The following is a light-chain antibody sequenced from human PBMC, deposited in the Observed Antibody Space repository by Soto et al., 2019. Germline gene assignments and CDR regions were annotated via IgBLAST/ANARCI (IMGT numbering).Light chain of an antibody. CDR3: QQRSSGPWLT. CDR1: QTIGTY. V-gene: IGKV3-11*01. J-gene: IGKJ4*01. CDR2: DAS. Sequence: EIVLTQSPATLSMSPGERATLSCRASQTIGTYLAWYQQKPGQAPRLLIYDASTKATGIPARFSGSGSGTDFTLTISSLAPEDFAVYYCQQRSSGPWLTFGGGTKVEIK.